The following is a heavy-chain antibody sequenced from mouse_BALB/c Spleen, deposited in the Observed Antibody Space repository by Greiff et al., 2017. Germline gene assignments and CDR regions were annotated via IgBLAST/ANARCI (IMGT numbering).Heavy chain of an antibody. CDR2: IYPGSGNT. Sequence: VQLQQPGAELVRPGASVKLSCKASGYTFTDYYINWVKQRTGQGLEWIGEIYPGSGNTYYNEKFKGKATLTADKSSSTAYMQLSSLTSEDSAVYFCARVRDFDVWGAGTTVTVSS. J-gene: IGHJ1*01. CDR3: ARVRDFDV. V-gene: IGHV1-76*01. D-gene: IGHD2-2*01. CDR1: GYTFTDYY.